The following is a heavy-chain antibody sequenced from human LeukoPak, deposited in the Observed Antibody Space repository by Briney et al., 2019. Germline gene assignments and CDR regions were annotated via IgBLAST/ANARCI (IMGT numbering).Heavy chain of an antibody. CDR3: ARVSRGYDILY. D-gene: IGHD3-9*01. Sequence: SETRSLTCTVSNYSITSGYYWGWIRQPPGKGLEWIGSIYHSGTTYYNPSLKSRVTISVDTSKNQFSLNLSSVTAADTAVYYCARVSRGYDILYWGQGTLVTVSS. V-gene: IGHV4-38-2*02. CDR1: NYSITSGYY. CDR2: IYHSGTT. J-gene: IGHJ4*02.